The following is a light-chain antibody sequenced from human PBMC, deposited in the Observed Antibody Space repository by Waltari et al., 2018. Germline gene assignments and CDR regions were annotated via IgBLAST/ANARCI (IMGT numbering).Light chain of an antibody. CDR1: SSDVGVYNY. Sequence: QSALTQPASVSGSPGQSISISCTGTSSDVGVYNYVYWYQQHPGKAPKLMIYEVSNRPSGISNRFSGSKSDNTASLTISGLQAEDEADYYCSSYTSSSTWVFGGGTKLTVL. CDR3: SSYTSSSTWV. V-gene: IGLV2-14*01. J-gene: IGLJ3*02. CDR2: EVS.